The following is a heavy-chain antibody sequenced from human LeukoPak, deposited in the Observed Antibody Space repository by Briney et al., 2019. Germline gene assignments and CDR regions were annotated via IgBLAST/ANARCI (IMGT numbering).Heavy chain of an antibody. Sequence: PGGSLRLSCAASGFTFSSYWMHWVRQAPGKGLVWVSRINSDGSSTSYADSVKGRFTISRDNAKNTPYLQMNSLRAEDTAVYYCAREDSSGWYVVVDYWGQGTLVTVSS. CDR2: INSDGSST. D-gene: IGHD6-19*01. CDR3: AREDSSGWYVVVDY. J-gene: IGHJ4*02. V-gene: IGHV3-74*01. CDR1: GFTFSSYW.